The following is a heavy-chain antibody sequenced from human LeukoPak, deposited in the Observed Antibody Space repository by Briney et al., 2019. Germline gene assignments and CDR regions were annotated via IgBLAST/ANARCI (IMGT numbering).Heavy chain of an antibody. J-gene: IGHJ5*02. CDR3: ARVPHGETIFGVVLYWFDP. V-gene: IGHV4-38-2*02. D-gene: IGHD3-3*01. CDR1: SYCISSGYY. CDR2: IYHSWSA. Sequence: SETLALTFTGSSYCISSGYYWVWIRQPPGKGLEGSGSIYHSWSAYYNPSLKSRVPVTVDLSKNHFSLKLTSVPAADPAVYYCARVPHGETIFGVVLYWFDPWGQGTLVTVFS.